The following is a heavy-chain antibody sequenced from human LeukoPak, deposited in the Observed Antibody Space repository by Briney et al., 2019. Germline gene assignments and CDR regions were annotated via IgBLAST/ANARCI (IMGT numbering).Heavy chain of an antibody. CDR1: GFTFSSYG. CDR2: ISYDGSNK. D-gene: IGHD2-15*01. CDR3: AKELGSGGSCCYYFDY. Sequence: GGSLRLSCAASGFTFSSYGMHWVRQAPGKGLEWVAVISYDGSNKYYADSVKGRFTISRDNSKNTLYLQMNSLRAEDTAVYYCAKELGSGGSCCYYFDYWGQGTLVTVSS. J-gene: IGHJ4*02. V-gene: IGHV3-30*18.